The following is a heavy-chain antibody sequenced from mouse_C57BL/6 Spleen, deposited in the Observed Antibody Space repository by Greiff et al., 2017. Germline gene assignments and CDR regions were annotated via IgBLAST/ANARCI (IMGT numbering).Heavy chain of an antibody. V-gene: IGHV1-64*01. CDR1: GYTFTSYW. CDR2: IHPNSGST. Sequence: QVQLQQPGAELVKPGASVKLSCKASGYTFTSYWMHWVKQRPGQGLEWIGMIHPNSGSTNYNAKFKSKATLTVDKSSSTAYMQLSSLTSEDSAVYYCARFGDQGYYYAMDYWGQGTSVTVSS. CDR3: ARFGDQGYYYAMDY. J-gene: IGHJ4*01. D-gene: IGHD2-13*01.